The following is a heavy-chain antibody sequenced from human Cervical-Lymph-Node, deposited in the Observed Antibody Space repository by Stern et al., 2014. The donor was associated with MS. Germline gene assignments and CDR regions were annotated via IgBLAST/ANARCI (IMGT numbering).Heavy chain of an antibody. J-gene: IGHJ4*02. V-gene: IGHV4-31*03. Sequence: MQLVESGPGLVKPSQTLSLTCTVSGGSISSGGYYWSWIRQHPGKGLEWIGYIYYSGSTYYNPSLKSRVTISVDTSKNQFSLKLSSVTAADTAVYYCARAPEYCSGGSCYSGWGQGTLVTVSS. D-gene: IGHD2-15*01. CDR1: GGSISSGGYY. CDR3: ARAPEYCSGGSCYSG. CDR2: IYYSGST.